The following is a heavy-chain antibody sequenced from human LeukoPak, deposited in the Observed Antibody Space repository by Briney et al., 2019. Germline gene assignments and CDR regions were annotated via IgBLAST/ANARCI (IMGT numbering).Heavy chain of an antibody. Sequence: GGSLRLSCAASGFSFSTSSMNWVRQAPGKGLEWVANIKQDGSEEYYVDAVKGRFTISRDNARNSLYLQMNSLRVEDTAVYYCARGAETLWSGYRRTNWFDPWGQGTLVTVSS. D-gene: IGHD3-3*01. CDR3: ARGAETLWSGYRRTNWFDP. J-gene: IGHJ5*02. CDR1: GFSFSTSS. V-gene: IGHV3-7*01. CDR2: IKQDGSEE.